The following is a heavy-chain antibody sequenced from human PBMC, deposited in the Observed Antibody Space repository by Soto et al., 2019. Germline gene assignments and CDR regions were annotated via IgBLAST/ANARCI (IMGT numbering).Heavy chain of an antibody. CDR3: TKKGLDSLTMYCSDGGCHYAFDM. CDR2: VSGGGDST. D-gene: IGHD2-15*01. V-gene: IGHV3-23*01. Sequence: EVQLLESGGGLVQPGGSLRLSCAASGFTFSYYAMSWVRQAPGKGLEWVSTVSGGGDSTYNAVSVKGRFTISRDNSKNTQYMYMNSLSAGDWAVYYCTKKGLDSLTMYCSDGGCHYAFDMWGQGTMVTVSS. CDR1: GFTFSYYA. J-gene: IGHJ3*02.